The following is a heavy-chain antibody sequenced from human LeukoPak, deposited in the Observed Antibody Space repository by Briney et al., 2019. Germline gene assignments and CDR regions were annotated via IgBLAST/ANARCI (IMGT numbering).Heavy chain of an antibody. V-gene: IGHV3-21*06. J-gene: IGHJ3*02. Sequence: GGSLRLSCAASGFIFSNYGMSWVRQAPGKGLEWVSSISFSSTHIYYADSIQGRFTISRDNAENSLYLQMNSLRAEDTAVYYCARDPDPFSRLSVFDIWGQGTMVTVSS. CDR2: ISFSSTHI. CDR1: GFIFSNYG. D-gene: IGHD3-16*02. CDR3: ARDPDPFSRLSVFDI.